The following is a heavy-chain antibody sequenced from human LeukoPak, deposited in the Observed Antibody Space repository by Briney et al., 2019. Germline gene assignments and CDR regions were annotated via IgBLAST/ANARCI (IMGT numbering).Heavy chain of an antibody. CDR2: ISYDGSNK. CDR3: ARAPGYSYASGY. V-gene: IGHV3-30-3*01. J-gene: IGHJ4*02. Sequence: GGSLRLSCAASGFTFSSYAMHWVRQAPGKGLEWVAVISYDGSNKYYADSVKGRFTISRDNSKNTLYLQMNSLRAEDTAVYYCARAPGYSYASGYWGQGTLVTVSS. CDR1: GFTFSSYA. D-gene: IGHD5-18*01.